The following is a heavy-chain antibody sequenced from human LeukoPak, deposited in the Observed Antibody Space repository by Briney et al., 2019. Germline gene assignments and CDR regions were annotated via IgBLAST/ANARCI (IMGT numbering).Heavy chain of an antibody. D-gene: IGHD2-2*01. CDR3: ARVYQYAMDV. J-gene: IGHJ6*02. CDR2: ISSSGSTM. V-gene: IGHV3-11*01. Sequence: LSLTCAISDGSFTGYFWNWVRQAPGKGLEWVSYISSSGSTMYYADSVKGRFTISRDNAKNSLYLQMNSLRAEDTAVYYCARVYQYAMDVWGQGTTVTVSS. CDR1: DGSFTGYF.